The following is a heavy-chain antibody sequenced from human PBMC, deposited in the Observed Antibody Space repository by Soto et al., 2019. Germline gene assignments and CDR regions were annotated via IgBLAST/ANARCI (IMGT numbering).Heavy chain of an antibody. V-gene: IGHV1-69*06. J-gene: IGHJ4*02. CDR1: GGTFSSYT. Sequence: GASVKVSCKASGGTFSSYTISWVRQAPGQGLEWMGGIIPIFGTANYAQNFQGRVTITADKSTSTAYMELSSLRSEDTAVYYCARKTMVRGVIIDYWGQGTLVTVSS. CDR2: IIPIFGTA. D-gene: IGHD3-10*01. CDR3: ARKTMVRGVIIDY.